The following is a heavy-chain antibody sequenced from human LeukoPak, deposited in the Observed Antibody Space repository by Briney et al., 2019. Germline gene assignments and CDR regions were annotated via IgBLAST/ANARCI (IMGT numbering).Heavy chain of an antibody. J-gene: IGHJ4*02. CDR2: IIPIFGTA. CDR3: ASPGVAAGDYFDY. CDR1: GGTFSSYA. D-gene: IGHD3-3*01. Sequence: ASVKVSCKASGGTFSSYAISWVRQAPGQGLEWMGGIIPIFGTANHAQKFQGRVTITTDESTSTAYMELSSLRSEDTAVYYCASPGVAAGDYFDYWGQGILVTVSS. V-gene: IGHV1-69*05.